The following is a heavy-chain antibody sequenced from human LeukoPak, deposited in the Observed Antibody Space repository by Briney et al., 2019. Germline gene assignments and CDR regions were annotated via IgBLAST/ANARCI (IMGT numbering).Heavy chain of an antibody. V-gene: IGHV3-33*01. D-gene: IGHD3-3*01. CDR2: IWYHGNDV. CDR1: GFTFGSYG. J-gene: IGHJ4*02. CDR3: ARDFWNEPSKYFDY. Sequence: GGSLRLSCSASGFTFGSYGMHWVRQAPGKGLEWVALIWYHGNDVDYADSVKGRFTISRDNSKNTLYLQMNSVRAEDTAVYFCARDFWNEPSKYFDYWGQGTLATVSS.